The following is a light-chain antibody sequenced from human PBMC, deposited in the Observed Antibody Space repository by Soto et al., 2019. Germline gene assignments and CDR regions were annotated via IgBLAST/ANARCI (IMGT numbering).Light chain of an antibody. CDR2: GNS. Sequence: QSVLTQPPSVSGAPGQRVTISCTGSSSNLGAGYDVHWYRQLPGTAPKLLIYGNSNRPSGVPDRFSGSKSGTSASLAITGLQAEDEADYYCAIWDDSVDGWVFGGGTKLTVL. J-gene: IGLJ3*02. V-gene: IGLV1-40*01. CDR1: SSNLGAGYD. CDR3: AIWDDSVDGWV.